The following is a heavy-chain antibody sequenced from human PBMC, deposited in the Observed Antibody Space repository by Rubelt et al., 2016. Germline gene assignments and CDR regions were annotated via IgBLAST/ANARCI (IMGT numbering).Heavy chain of an antibody. CDR2: IWYDGSNK. CDR1: GFTFSSYG. Sequence: VTGGGVVQPGRSLRLSCAASGFTFSSYGMHWVRQAPGKGLEWVAVIWYDGSNKYYADSVKGRFTISRDNSKNTLYLQMNSLRAEDTAVYYCARVFRSGYTFDYWGQGTLVTVSS. D-gene: IGHD3-3*01. J-gene: IGHJ4*02. V-gene: IGHV3-33*01. CDR3: ARVFRSGYTFDY.